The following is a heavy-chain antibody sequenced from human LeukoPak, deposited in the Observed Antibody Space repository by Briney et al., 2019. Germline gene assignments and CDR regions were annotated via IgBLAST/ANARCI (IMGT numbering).Heavy chain of an antibody. CDR3: ARAIKMDSSSWYYNNWFDP. CDR1: GYTFTSYY. V-gene: IGHV1-46*01. J-gene: IGHJ5*02. CDR2: INPSGGST. Sequence: ASVKVSCKASGYTFTSYYMHWVRQAPGQGLEWMEMINPSGGSTSYAQKFQGRVTMTRDTSTSTVYMELSSLRSEDTAVYYCARAIKMDSSSWYYNNWFDPWGQGTLVTVSS. D-gene: IGHD6-13*01.